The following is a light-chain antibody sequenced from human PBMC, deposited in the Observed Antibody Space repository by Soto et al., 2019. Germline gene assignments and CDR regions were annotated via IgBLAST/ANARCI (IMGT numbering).Light chain of an antibody. Sequence: EIVMTQSPATLSVCPGERATLSCRTRQNVNSNLAWYQQKPGQAPRLLIYGASTRATGIPARFSGSGSGTEFTLTISSLQSEDFAVYYCQQYNNWPLAFGGGTRVEIK. J-gene: IGKJ4*01. CDR2: GAS. CDR3: QQYNNWPLA. V-gene: IGKV3-15*01. CDR1: QNVNSN.